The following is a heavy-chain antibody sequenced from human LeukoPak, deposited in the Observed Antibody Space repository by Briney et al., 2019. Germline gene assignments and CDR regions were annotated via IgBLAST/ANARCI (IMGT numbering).Heavy chain of an antibody. V-gene: IGHV1-69*13. D-gene: IGHD3-22*01. CDR2: IIPIFGTA. CDR1: GGTFSSYA. CDR3: ARDYSDNYYDSSGYSPLFDY. Sequence: SVKVSCKASGGTFSSYAISWVRRAPGQGLEWMGGIIPIFGTANYAQKFQGRVTITADESTSTAYMELSSLRSEDTAVYYCARDYSDNYYDSSGYSPLFDYWGQGTLVTVSS. J-gene: IGHJ4*02.